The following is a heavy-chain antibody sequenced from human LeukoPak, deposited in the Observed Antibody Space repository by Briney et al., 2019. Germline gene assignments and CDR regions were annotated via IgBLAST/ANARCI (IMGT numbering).Heavy chain of an antibody. CDR3: ARIPHCSGGSCYFRPNNWFDP. CDR1: GYTSSNYG. CDR2: ISGDNGNT. D-gene: IGHD2-15*01. J-gene: IGHJ5*02. Sequence: ASVKVSCKASGYTSSNYGISWVRQAPGQGLEWMGWISGDNGNTNYPQKLQGRVTMTTDTSTSTAYMELRSLRSDDTAVYYCARIPHCSGGSCYFRPNNWFDPWGQGTLVTVSS. V-gene: IGHV1-18*01.